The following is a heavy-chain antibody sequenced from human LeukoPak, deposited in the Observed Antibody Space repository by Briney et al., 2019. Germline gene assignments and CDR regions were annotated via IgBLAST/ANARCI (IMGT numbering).Heavy chain of an antibody. J-gene: IGHJ6*03. D-gene: IGHD3-9*01. V-gene: IGHV3-30*04. CDR3: ARDLPLDYDILTGYSQPKYYYYYYMDV. Sequence: GGSLRLSCAASGFTFSSYAMHWVRQAPGKGLEWVAAISYDGNNKYYADSVKGRFTISRDNAKNSLYLQMNSLRAEDTAVYYCARDLPLDYDILTGYSQPKYYYYYYMDVWGKGTTVTISS. CDR2: ISYDGNNK. CDR1: GFTFSSYA.